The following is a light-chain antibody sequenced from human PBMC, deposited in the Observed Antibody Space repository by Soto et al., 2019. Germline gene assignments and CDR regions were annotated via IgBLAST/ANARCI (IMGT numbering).Light chain of an antibody. CDR1: QSVSSN. CDR3: QQYNNWPRT. CDR2: GAS. V-gene: IGKV3-15*01. J-gene: IGKJ1*01. Sequence: EIVMTQSPGTLSVSPGERATLSCRASQSVSSNLAWYQQKPGQAPRLLIYGASTRATGIPARFSGSGSGTEFTLPISSLQSEDFAVYYCQQYNNWPRTFGQGTKVEIK.